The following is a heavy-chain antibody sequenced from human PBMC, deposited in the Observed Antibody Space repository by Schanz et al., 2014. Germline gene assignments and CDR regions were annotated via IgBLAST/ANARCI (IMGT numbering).Heavy chain of an antibody. CDR2: INHSGGT. D-gene: IGHD3-10*01. J-gene: IGHJ4*02. CDR1: GGSSSDCY. Sequence: QVQLQQWGAGLLKASETLSLTCAVYGGSSSDCYWSWIRQPPGKGLEWIGEINHSGGTNYNPSLKSRVTMSVDTSKNQFSLILTSVTAADTAVYYCELITLDRGVRNDYWGQGTLDSVSS. V-gene: IGHV4-34*01. CDR3: ELITLDRGVRNDY.